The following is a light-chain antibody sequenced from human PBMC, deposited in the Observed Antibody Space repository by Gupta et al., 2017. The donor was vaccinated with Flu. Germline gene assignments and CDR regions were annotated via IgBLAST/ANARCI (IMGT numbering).Light chain of an antibody. CDR2: STS. CDR3: LVYYAGAVV. CDR1: TGPVTTASY. J-gene: IGLJ2*01. V-gene: IGLV7-43*01. Sequence: QPVVTQEPSLTVSPGGTVTLTCASSTGPVTTASYPNWFQQKPGQAPRALISSTSNKHSWTPARFSGSRLGGKAALTLSGVQPEDEADYYCLVYYAGAVVFGGGTRLTVL.